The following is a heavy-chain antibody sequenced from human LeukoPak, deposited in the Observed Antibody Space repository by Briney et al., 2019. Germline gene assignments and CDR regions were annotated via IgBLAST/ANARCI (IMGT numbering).Heavy chain of an antibody. Sequence: ASVKVSCKASGYTFTSYGISWVRQAPGQGLEWMGWISAYNGNTNYAQKLQGRVTMTTDTSTSTAYMELRSLRPDDTAVYYCARDQDPTYYDFWSGYFLYWGQGTLVTVSS. CDR3: ARDQDPTYYDFWSGYFLY. V-gene: IGHV1-18*01. J-gene: IGHJ4*02. D-gene: IGHD3-3*01. CDR2: ISAYNGNT. CDR1: GYTFTSYG.